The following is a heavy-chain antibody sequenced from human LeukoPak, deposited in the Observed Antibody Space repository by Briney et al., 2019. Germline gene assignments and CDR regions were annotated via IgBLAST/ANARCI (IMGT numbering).Heavy chain of an antibody. J-gene: IGHJ5*01. V-gene: IGHV1-2*06. D-gene: IGHD1-20*01. CDR2: INPNSGVT. CDR1: GYTFSGYS. Sequence: ASVKVSCKASGYTFSGYSMHWVRQAPGQGLEWMGRINPNSGVTYYAQKFQGRVTMTCDTSITTAYMELSSLTSDATATYYCARDASNWSAFDSWGQGTLVIVSS. CDR3: ARDASNWSAFDS.